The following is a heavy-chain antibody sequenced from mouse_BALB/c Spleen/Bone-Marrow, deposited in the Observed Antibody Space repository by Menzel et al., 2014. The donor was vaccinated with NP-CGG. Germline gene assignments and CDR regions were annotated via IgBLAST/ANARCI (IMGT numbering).Heavy chain of an antibody. D-gene: IGHD2-1*01. J-gene: IGHJ4*01. V-gene: IGHV1S81*02. CDR1: GFTFTSYW. CDR3: ARDGNYRYAMDY. Sequence: QVQLKESGDELVKPGASVKLSCMASGFTFTSYWIHWVKQRPGQGPEWIGEINPSNGRTNYNEKFKRKATLTEDKSSSTAYMQLSSLTSEDSAVYYCARDGNYRYAMDYWGQGTSATVSS. CDR2: INPSNGRT.